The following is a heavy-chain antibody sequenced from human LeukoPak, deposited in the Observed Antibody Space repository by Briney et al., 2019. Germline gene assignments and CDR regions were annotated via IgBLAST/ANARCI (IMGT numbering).Heavy chain of an antibody. CDR2: IDWDDDK. Sequence: SGPALVKPTQTLTLTCTFSGFSLSTSGMCVSWIRQPPGKALEWLARIDWDDDKYYSTSLKTRLTISKDTSKNQVVLTMTNMDPVDAATYYCARIHQPQDYDGSGGSFDYWGQGTLVTVSS. D-gene: IGHD3-22*01. J-gene: IGHJ4*02. V-gene: IGHV2-70*11. CDR3: ARIHQPQDYDGSGGSFDY. CDR1: GFSLSTSGMC.